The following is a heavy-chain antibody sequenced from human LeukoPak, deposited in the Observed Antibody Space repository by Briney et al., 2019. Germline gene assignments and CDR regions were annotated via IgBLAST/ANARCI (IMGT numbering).Heavy chain of an antibody. J-gene: IGHJ5*02. CDR1: GYTFTSYA. D-gene: IGHD3-10*01. CDR3: ARELGHYYGSGSYTGDWFDP. CDR2: INAGNGNT. Sequence: ASVKVSCKASGYTFTSYAMHWVRQAPGQRLEWMGWINAGNGNTKYSQKFQGRVTITRDTSASTAYMELSSLRSEDTAVYYCARELGHYYGSGSYTGDWFDPWGQGTLVTVSS. V-gene: IGHV1-3*01.